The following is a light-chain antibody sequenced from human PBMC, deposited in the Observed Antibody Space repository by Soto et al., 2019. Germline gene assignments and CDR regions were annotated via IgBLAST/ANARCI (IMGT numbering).Light chain of an antibody. CDR1: SSNIGGNT. V-gene: IGLV1-44*01. Sequence: QAVVTQPPSASGTPGQRVTISGSGSSSNIGGNTVNWYQQLPGTAPKLLIHTNNQRPSGVPDRFSGSKSGTSASLAITGLQSEDEADYYCSAWDDSLNGHVVFGGGTKLTVL. J-gene: IGLJ2*01. CDR3: SAWDDSLNGHVV. CDR2: TNN.